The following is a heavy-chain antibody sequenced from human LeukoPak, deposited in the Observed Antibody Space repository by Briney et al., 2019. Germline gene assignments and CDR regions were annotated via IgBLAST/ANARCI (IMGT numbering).Heavy chain of an antibody. V-gene: IGHV3-74*01. CDR2: TNSDGSST. CDR3: ARARWYSSDY. Sequence: GGSLRLSCAASGFTFSSYAMHWVRQAPGKGLVWVSSTNSDGSSTGYTDSVKGRFTVSRDNAKNTLYLQMNSLRAEDTAVYYCARARWYSSDYWGQGTLVTVSS. CDR1: GFTFSSYA. J-gene: IGHJ4*02. D-gene: IGHD5-24*01.